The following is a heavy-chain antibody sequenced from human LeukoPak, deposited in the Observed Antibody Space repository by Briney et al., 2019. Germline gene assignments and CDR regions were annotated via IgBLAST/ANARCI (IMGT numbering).Heavy chain of an antibody. D-gene: IGHD3-9*01. CDR3: ARGFDPDAFDI. V-gene: IGHV3-53*01. J-gene: IGHJ3*02. Sequence: PGGSLRLSCAASGFTVSSNYMSWVRQAPGKGLEWVSVIYSGGSTYYADSVKGRLTISRDNSKNTLYLQMNSLRAEDTAVYYCARGFDPDAFDIWGQGTMVTVSS. CDR2: IYSGGST. CDR1: GFTVSSNY.